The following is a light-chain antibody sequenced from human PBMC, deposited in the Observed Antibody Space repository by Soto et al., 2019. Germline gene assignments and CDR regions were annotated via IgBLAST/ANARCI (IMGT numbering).Light chain of an antibody. Sequence: DIQMTQSPSTLPASVGDSVTITCRASQSISNWLSWYQQKPGTAPKVLIYHAYNLQSGVPSRFSGSGSGTKFTLTISSLQPDDFAAYYCLQYNTYSWTFGQGTKVDIK. CDR3: LQYNTYSWT. J-gene: IGKJ1*01. CDR1: QSISNW. CDR2: HAY. V-gene: IGKV1-5*01.